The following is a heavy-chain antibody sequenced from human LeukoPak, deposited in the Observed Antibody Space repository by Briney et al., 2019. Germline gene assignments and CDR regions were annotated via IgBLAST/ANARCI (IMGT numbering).Heavy chain of an antibody. CDR2: INHSGST. V-gene: IGHV4-34*01. Sequence: SETLSLTCAVYGGSFSGYYWSWICQPPGKGLEWIGEINHSGSTNYNPSLKSRVTISVDTSKNQFSLKLSSVTAADTAVYYCARGRSYYYDSSGYSDYWGQGTLVTVSS. CDR1: GGSFSGYY. CDR3: ARGRSYYYDSSGYSDY. J-gene: IGHJ4*02. D-gene: IGHD3-22*01.